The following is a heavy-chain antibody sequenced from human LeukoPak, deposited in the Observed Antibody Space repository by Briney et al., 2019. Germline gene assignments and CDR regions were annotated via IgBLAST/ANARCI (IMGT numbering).Heavy chain of an antibody. V-gene: IGHV3-23*01. CDR1: GGSFSGYY. CDR2: ISGSGGST. Sequence: ETLSLTCAVYGGSFSGYYWSWIRQPPGKGLEWVSAISGSGGSTYYADSVKGRFTISRDNSKNTLYLQMNSLRAEDTAVYYCYDSSGRPFDYWGPGALVTVSS. J-gene: IGHJ4*02. D-gene: IGHD3-22*01. CDR3: YDSSGRPFDY.